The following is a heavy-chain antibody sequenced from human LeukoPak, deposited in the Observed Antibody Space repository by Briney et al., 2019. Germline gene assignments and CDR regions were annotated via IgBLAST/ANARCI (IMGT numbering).Heavy chain of an antibody. V-gene: IGHV3-9*01. J-gene: IGHJ4*02. CDR1: GFIFNNYA. Sequence: GGPLRLSCAGSGFIFNNYAMHWLRQPPGKGLEWVSGISWNSGTIDYADSVRGRFTISRDNAKNSLYLQMDSLRVEDTAFYYCAKDNRRHYTSGPNPDSLHWGQGALVTVSS. CDR3: AKDNRRHYTSGPNPDSLH. CDR2: ISWNSGTI. D-gene: IGHD6-19*01.